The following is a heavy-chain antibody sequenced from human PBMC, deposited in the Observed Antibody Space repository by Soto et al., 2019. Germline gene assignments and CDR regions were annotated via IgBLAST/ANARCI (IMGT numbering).Heavy chain of an antibody. V-gene: IGHV3-30-3*01. CDR3: ARAKGGSSSYTFDS. CDR1: GFTFSSYA. D-gene: IGHD6-6*01. CDR2: ISYDGSNK. Sequence: QVQLVESGGGVVQPGRSLRLSCAASGFTFSSYAMHWVRQAPGKGLEWVAVISYDGSNKYYADSVKGRFTISRDNSKNTLYLHMSSLRAEATAVYYCARAKGGSSSYTFDSCGQGTLVTVSS. J-gene: IGHJ5*01.